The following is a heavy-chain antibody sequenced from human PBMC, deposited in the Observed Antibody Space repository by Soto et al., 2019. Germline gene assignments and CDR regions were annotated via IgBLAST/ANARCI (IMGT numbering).Heavy chain of an antibody. CDR2: ISSSSSTI. J-gene: IGHJ6*02. Sequence: EVQLVESGGGLVQPGGSLRLSCAASGFTFSSYSMNWVRQAPGKGLEWVSYISSSSSTIYYADSVKGRFTISRDNAKNSLYLQMNSLRDEDTAVYYCARDLPSPRANYYYGMVVWGQGTTVTVSS. V-gene: IGHV3-48*02. D-gene: IGHD5-12*01. CDR3: ARDLPSPRANYYYGMVV. CDR1: GFTFSSYS.